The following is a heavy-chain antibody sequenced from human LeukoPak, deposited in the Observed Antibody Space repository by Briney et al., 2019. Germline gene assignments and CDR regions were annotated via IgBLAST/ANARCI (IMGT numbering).Heavy chain of an antibody. Sequence: GSLRLSCAASGFTFSSYEMNWVRQAPGKGLEWIGTMYNSGSTDYNPSLESRVTISVDTSKNQFSLKLSSVTAADTAVYYCAREADRWFDPWGQGTLVTVSS. J-gene: IGHJ5*02. CDR1: GFTFSSYE. V-gene: IGHV4-59*12. CDR3: AREADRWFDP. CDR2: MYNSGST.